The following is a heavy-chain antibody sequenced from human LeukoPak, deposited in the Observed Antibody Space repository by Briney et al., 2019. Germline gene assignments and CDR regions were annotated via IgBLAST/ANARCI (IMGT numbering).Heavy chain of an antibody. D-gene: IGHD1-26*01. J-gene: IGHJ4*02. Sequence: GESLTLSCAASGLTLNYYSMDWVRQAPGKGLEWVASITTSSSYIYYADSVRGRFTISRDNAKNSLYLQMSGLRAEDTAVYYCARDGVVGATKWGHFDFWGQGTRVTVSS. CDR1: GLTLNYYS. CDR3: ARDGVVGATKWGHFDF. CDR2: ITTSSSYI. V-gene: IGHV3-21*01.